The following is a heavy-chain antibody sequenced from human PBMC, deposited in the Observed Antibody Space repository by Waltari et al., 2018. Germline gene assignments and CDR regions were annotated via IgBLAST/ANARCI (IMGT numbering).Heavy chain of an antibody. Sequence: QVQLQQWGAGVMKPSETLSLTCAVYGGSFSGYYWTWIRQPPGKGLEWIGEINDSGKTNYSSSLKTRLSISIDTSKNQFSLKLTSVTAAETAMYYCARHGRIRAVALIEYWGPGTLVTVSS. D-gene: IGHD3-22*01. CDR2: INDSGKT. CDR3: ARHGRIRAVALIEY. J-gene: IGHJ4*02. CDR1: GGSFSGYY. V-gene: IGHV4-34*01.